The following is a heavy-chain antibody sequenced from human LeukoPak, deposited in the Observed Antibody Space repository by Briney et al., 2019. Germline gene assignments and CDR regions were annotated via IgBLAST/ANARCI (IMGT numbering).Heavy chain of an antibody. V-gene: IGHV3-30*18. J-gene: IGHJ4*02. D-gene: IGHD3-16*02. CDR1: GFTFSTYG. CDR2: ISYDGSNK. Sequence: PGGSLRLSCAASGFTFSTYGMHWVRQAPGKGLEWVAFISYDGSNKYYRDSVKGRFTISRDNSKNTLYLQMNRLRDEDTALYYCAKENILTFGGVIDPGYDSWGQGTLVTVSS. CDR3: AKENILTFGGVIDPGYDS.